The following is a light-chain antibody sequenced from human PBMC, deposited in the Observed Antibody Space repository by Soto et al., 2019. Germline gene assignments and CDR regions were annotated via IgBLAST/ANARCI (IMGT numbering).Light chain of an antibody. CDR3: QQYSSWPLT. Sequence: EIVMTQSPATLSVSPGERATLSCRASQSVSSNLAWYQQKPGQAPRLLIFSVSARATGIPARFSGSGSGTEFTLTIDSLQSEDFAVYYCQQYSSWPLTFGGGTKVDIK. CDR2: SVS. J-gene: IGKJ4*01. CDR1: QSVSSN. V-gene: IGKV3-15*01.